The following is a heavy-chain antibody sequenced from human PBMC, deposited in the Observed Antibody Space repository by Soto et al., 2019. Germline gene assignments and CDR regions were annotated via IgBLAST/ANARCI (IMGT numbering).Heavy chain of an antibody. Sequence: ASVKVSCKASGYTFTGYYMHWVRQAPGQGLEWMGWINPNSGGTNYAQKFQGRVTMTRDTSISTAYMELSRLRSDDTAVYYCAKTRDGSNWGFDYWGQGTLVTVSS. CDR1: GYTFTGYY. V-gene: IGHV1-2*02. CDR3: AKTRDGSNWGFDY. D-gene: IGHD3-16*01. CDR2: INPNSGGT. J-gene: IGHJ4*02.